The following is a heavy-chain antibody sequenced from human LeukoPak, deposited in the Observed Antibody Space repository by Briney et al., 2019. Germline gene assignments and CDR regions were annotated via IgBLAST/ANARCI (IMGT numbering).Heavy chain of an antibody. CDR2: IIPILGIA. V-gene: IGHV1-69*04. CDR3: AVPTAMDTLVFDY. Sequence: ASVKVSCKASGGTFSSYAISWVRQAPGQGLEWMGRIIPILGIANYAQKFQGRVTITADKSTSTAYMELSSLRSEDTAVYYCAVPTAMDTLVFDYWGQGTLVTVSS. CDR1: GGTFSSYA. D-gene: IGHD5-18*01. J-gene: IGHJ4*02.